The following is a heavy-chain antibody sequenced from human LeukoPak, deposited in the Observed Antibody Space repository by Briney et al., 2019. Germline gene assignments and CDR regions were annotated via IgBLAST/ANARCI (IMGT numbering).Heavy chain of an antibody. Sequence: SETLSLTCTVSGGSISSGSYYWSWIRQPVGKGLEWIGRISTSGSTNYNPSLKSRTTISVDTSKNQFSLNLSSVTAVDTAVYYCARAASQAFDYWGQGTLVTVSS. CDR2: ISTSGST. CDR3: ARAASQAFDY. J-gene: IGHJ4*02. V-gene: IGHV4-61*02. CDR1: GGSISSGSYY.